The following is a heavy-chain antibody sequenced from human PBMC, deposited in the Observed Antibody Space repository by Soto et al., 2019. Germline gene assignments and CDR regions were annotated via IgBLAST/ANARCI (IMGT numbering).Heavy chain of an antibody. J-gene: IGHJ3*02. Sequence: PSETLSLTCTVSGGSISSGDYYWSWIRQPPGKGLEWIGYIYYRGSTYYNPSPKSRVTISVDTSKNQFSLKLSSVTAADTAVYYCARGIKNSSGWSGAFDIWGQGTMVTVSS. D-gene: IGHD6-19*01. CDR1: GGSISSGDYY. CDR2: IYYRGST. V-gene: IGHV4-30-4*01. CDR3: ARGIKNSSGWSGAFDI.